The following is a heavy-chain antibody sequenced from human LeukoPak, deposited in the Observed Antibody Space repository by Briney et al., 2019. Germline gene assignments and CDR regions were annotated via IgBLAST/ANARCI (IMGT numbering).Heavy chain of an antibody. CDR3: ARAVDTAISYYFDY. CDR2: IYTSGST. CDR1: GGSISSGSYY. D-gene: IGHD5-18*01. Sequence: SQTLSLTCTVSGGSISSGSYYWSWIRQPAGKGLEWIGRIYTSGSTNYNPSLKSRVTISVDTSKIQFSLKLSSVTAADTAVYYCARAVDTAISYYFDYWGQGTLVTVSS. V-gene: IGHV4-61*02. J-gene: IGHJ4*02.